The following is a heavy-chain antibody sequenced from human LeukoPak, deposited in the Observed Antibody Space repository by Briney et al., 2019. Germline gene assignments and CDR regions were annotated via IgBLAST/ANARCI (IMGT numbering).Heavy chain of an antibody. J-gene: IGHJ4*02. D-gene: IGHD2-8*01. V-gene: IGHV1-69*10. CDR1: GGTFSKFV. CDR2: IIPMFGVT. Sequence: ASVKVSCKASGGTFSKFVISWVRQAPGQGLEWMGGIIPMFGVTSYSQKFQGRVTLIGDKSTSKAYMELISLGFEDTAVYYCASIPTNGLDYWGQGTLVTVSS. CDR3: ASIPTNGLDY.